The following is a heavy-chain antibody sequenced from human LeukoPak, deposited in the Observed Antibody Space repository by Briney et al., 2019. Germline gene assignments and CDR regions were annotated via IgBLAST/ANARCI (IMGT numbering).Heavy chain of an antibody. V-gene: IGHV3-23*01. D-gene: IGHD1-26*01. CDR1: GFTFSSYS. CDR2: ISGSGSST. CDR3: AKEGAHHPIV. Sequence: GGSLRLSCAASGFTFSSYSMSWVRQAPGKGLEWVSAISGSGSSTYYEDSVKGRFTISRDNSKNALYLQMNSLRAEDTAVYYCAKEGAHHPIVWGKGTTVTVSS. J-gene: IGHJ6*04.